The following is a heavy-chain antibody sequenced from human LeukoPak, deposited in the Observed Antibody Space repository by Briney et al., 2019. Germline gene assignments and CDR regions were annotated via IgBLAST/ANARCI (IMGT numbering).Heavy chain of an antibody. CDR1: GFTFSSYS. Sequence: GGSLRISCAASGFTFSSYSMNWVRQAPGKGLEWVSYISSSSSTIYYADSVKGRFTISRDNAKNSLYLQMNSLRAEDTAVYYCTRDLRITMIVERGPVDYWGQGTLVTVSS. V-gene: IGHV3-48*01. CDR3: TRDLRITMIVERGPVDY. J-gene: IGHJ4*02. D-gene: IGHD3-22*01. CDR2: ISSSSSTI.